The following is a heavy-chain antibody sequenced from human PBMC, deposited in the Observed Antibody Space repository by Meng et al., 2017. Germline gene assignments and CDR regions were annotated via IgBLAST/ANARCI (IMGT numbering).Heavy chain of an antibody. V-gene: IGHV2-5*02. CDR1: GFSLSTSGVG. J-gene: IGHJ5*02. D-gene: IGHD2-21*02. CDR3: AHRRGDSREGWFDP. Sequence: IPFKQSGPPLVKPTKPLTLTCTFSGFSLSTSGVGVGWIRQPPGKALEWLALIYWDDDKRYSPSLKSRLTITKDTSKNQVVLTMTNMDPVDTATYYCAHRRGDSREGWFDPWGQGTLVTVSS. CDR2: IYWDDDK.